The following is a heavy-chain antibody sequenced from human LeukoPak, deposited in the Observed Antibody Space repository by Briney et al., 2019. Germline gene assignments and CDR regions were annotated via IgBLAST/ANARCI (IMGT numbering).Heavy chain of an antibody. D-gene: IGHD3-10*01. J-gene: IGHJ6*02. CDR2: IYPDDSDT. CDR1: GYSFTNYW. CDR3: ARTGYNYGSGSHFGLDV. V-gene: IGHV5-51*01. Sequence: GESLKISCKTSGYSFTNYWIGWVRQMPGKGLEWMGIIYPDDSDTRYSPSFQGQVTISADKSISTAYLQWNSLKASDTAMYYCARTGYNYGSGSHFGLDVWGQGTPVTVSS.